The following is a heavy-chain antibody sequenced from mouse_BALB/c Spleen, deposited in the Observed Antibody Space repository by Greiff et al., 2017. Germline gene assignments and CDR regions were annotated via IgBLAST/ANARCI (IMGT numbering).Heavy chain of an antibody. D-gene: IGHD2-9*01. CDR2: INPNNGGT. J-gene: IGHJ2*01. V-gene: IGHV1-18*01. Sequence: VQLKESGPELVKPGASVKISCKTSGYTFTEYTMHWVKQSHGKSLEWIGGINPNNGGTSYNQKFKGKATLTVDKSSSTAYMELRSLTSEDSAVYYCAREAFYGYDGGVLDYFDYWGQGTTLTVSS. CDR1: GYTFTEYT. CDR3: AREAFYGYDGGVLDYFDY.